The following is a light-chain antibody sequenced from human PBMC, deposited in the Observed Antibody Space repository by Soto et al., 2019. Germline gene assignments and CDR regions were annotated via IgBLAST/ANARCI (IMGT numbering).Light chain of an antibody. CDR1: QAISTW. J-gene: IGKJ5*01. CDR2: SAS. CDR3: HQADSFPIT. Sequence: DIQMTQSPSSVSASVGDRVTITCRASQAISTWLAWYQQKPGKAPKLLVYSASSLQTGVPSRFSGSGSGTDFALTLGSLQPEDFATYYCHQADSFPITFGQGTRLEMK. V-gene: IGKV1-12*01.